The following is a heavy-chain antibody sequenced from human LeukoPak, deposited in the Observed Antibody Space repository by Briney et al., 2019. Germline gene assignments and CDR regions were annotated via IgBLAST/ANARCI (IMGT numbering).Heavy chain of an antibody. CDR1: GFTFSSYA. D-gene: IGHD5-18*01. V-gene: IGHV3-23*01. CDR2: ISGSGGST. Sequence: GGSLRLSCAASGFTFSSYAMSWVRQAPGKGLEWVSAISGSGGSTYYADSVKGRFTISRDNSKNTLYLQMNSLRAEDTAVYYCAKDRQLWPTYNWFDPWGQGTLVTVSS. J-gene: IGHJ5*02. CDR3: AKDRQLWPTYNWFDP.